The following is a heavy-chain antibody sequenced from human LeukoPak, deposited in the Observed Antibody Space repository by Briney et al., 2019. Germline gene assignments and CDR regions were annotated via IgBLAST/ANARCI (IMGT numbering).Heavy chain of an antibody. CDR3: ARDRGYSYGGGIDY. V-gene: IGHV4-30-4*07. CDR1: GGSISSGGYS. D-gene: IGHD5-18*01. Sequence: PSETLSLTCAVSGGSISSGGYSWSWIRQPPGKGLEWIGYIYYSGSTYYNPSLKSRVTISVDTSKNQFSLKLSSVTAADTAVYYCARDRGYSYGGGIDYWGQGTLVTVSS. J-gene: IGHJ4*02. CDR2: IYYSGST.